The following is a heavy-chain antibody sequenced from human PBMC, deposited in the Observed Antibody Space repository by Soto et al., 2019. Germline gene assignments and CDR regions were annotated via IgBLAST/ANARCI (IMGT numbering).Heavy chain of an antibody. Sequence: EVQLLESGGGLVQPGGSLRLSCAASGFTFSSYAMSWVRQAPGKGLEWVSAISGSGAITYYAYSVKGRFTISKDNSKKTLYLQMTSLTDEHTAVYYCAKGWRDPYSGSKGSPLSYFDYWGQGTLVNVSS. CDR1: GFTFSSYA. CDR3: AKGWRDPYSGSKGSPLSYFDY. J-gene: IGHJ4*02. V-gene: IGHV3-23*01. CDR2: ISGSGAIT. D-gene: IGHD5-12*01.